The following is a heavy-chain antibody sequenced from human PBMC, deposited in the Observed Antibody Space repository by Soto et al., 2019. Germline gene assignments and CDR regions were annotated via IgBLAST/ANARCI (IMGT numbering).Heavy chain of an antibody. D-gene: IGHD2-15*01. V-gene: IGHV1-18*01. J-gene: IGHJ4*02. CDR3: ARVDCSGGSCYCIDY. CDR1: GYTFNSYT. Sequence: ASVKVSCKASGYTFNSYTIIWVREAPGQGLEWMGRISAYNGSTSYAQKFQGRVTMTRDTSTSTVYMELSSLRSEDTAVYYCARVDCSGGSCYCIDYWGQGTLVTVSS. CDR2: ISAYNGST.